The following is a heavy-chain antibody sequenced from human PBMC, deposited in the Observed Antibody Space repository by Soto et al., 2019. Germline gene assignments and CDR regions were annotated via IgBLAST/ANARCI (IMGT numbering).Heavy chain of an antibody. Sequence: QVQLVQSGGEVKKPGASVKVSCKASGYTFTSYGISWVRQAPGQGLEWMGRISAYNGNTNYAQKLQGIVSMPTDTTTSTDYMELRSLTSDDTAVYYCARVVGALGHWFDPWGQGTLVTVSS. V-gene: IGHV1-18*01. CDR1: GYTFTSYG. J-gene: IGHJ5*02. CDR3: ARVVGALGHWFDP. CDR2: ISAYNGNT. D-gene: IGHD1-26*01.